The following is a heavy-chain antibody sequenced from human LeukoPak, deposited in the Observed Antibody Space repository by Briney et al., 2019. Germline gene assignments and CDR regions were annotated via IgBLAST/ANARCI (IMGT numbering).Heavy chain of an antibody. CDR3: ARSSSGYNDAFDI. CDR2: INQDGSEQ. CDR1: GFTFSTHW. Sequence: PGGSLRLSCAASGFTFSTHWVNWVRQAPGKGLEWVANINQDGSEQDYLDSMKGRLTISRDNTRNSVYLEMNSLRAEDTAVYYCARSSSGYNDAFDIWGQGTMVTVSS. V-gene: IGHV3-7*01. J-gene: IGHJ3*02. D-gene: IGHD3-22*01.